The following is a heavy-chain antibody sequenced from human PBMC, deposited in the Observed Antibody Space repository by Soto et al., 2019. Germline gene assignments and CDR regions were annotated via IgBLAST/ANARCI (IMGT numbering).Heavy chain of an antibody. CDR3: ARESEGGNLHDWFDP. V-gene: IGHV4-59*01. Sequence: SETLSFTCSVSGDSIGTYYWSWVRQPPGKGLEWLGFVHYSGSTQYNPSLKGRVTISVDTSKNQLSLKLRSVTAADTAVYYCARESEGGNLHDWFDPWGQGTLVTVSS. D-gene: IGHD3-16*01. J-gene: IGHJ5*02. CDR1: GDSIGTYY. CDR2: VHYSGST.